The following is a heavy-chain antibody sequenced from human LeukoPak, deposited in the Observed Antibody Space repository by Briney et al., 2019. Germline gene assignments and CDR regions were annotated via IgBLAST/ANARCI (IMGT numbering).Heavy chain of an antibody. J-gene: IGHJ4*02. CDR2: TSGDGGST. Sequence: PGGSLRLSCAASGFTFDDYAMHWVRQAPGKGLEWVSLTSGDGGSTYYADSVKGRFTISRDNSKNSLYLQMNSLRAEDTAVYYCGRPICGGDCPGNYWGQGTLVTVSS. D-gene: IGHD2-21*02. CDR3: GRPICGGDCPGNY. CDR1: GFTFDDYA. V-gene: IGHV3-43*02.